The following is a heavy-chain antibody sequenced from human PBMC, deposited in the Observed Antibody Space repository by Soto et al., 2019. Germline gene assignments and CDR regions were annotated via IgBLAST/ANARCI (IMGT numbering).Heavy chain of an antibody. CDR1: GFTFSSYA. Sequence: PGVSLSLSCSASGFTFSSYAMHWVRQAPGKGLEYVSAISSNGGSTYYADSVKGRFTISRDNSKNTLYLQMSSLRAEDTAVYYCVIDCNRSTSCYHGYWGQGTLVTVSS. D-gene: IGHD2-2*01. CDR3: VIDCNRSTSCYHGY. J-gene: IGHJ4*02. V-gene: IGHV3-64D*06. CDR2: ISSNGGST.